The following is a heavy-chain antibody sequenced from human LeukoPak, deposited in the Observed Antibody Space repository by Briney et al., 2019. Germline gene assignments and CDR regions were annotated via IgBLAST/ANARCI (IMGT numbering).Heavy chain of an antibody. CDR1: GGTSSSYA. J-gene: IGHJ5*02. CDR2: IIASFGTA. CDR3: ARVVTPRYCSSTSCYWKGWFDP. Sequence: SVKVSCKASGGTSSSYAISWVRQAPGQGLEWMGGIIASFGTANYAQKFQGRVTISADESSGTAYMELSSLRSEDTAVYYCARVVTPRYCSSTSCYWKGWFDPWGQGTLVTVSS. D-gene: IGHD2-2*01. V-gene: IGHV1-69*13.